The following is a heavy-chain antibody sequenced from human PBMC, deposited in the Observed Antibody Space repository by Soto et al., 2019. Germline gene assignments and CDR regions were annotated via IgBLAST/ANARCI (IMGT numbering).Heavy chain of an antibody. CDR2: IIPILGIA. J-gene: IGHJ4*02. CDR3: AYRAVAGTYYFDY. V-gene: IGHV1-69*02. D-gene: IGHD6-19*01. CDR1: GGTFSSYT. Sequence: SVKVSCKASGGTFSSYTISWVRQAPGQGLEWMGRIIPILGIANYAQKFQGRVTITADKSTSTAYMELSSLRSEDTAVYYCAYRAVAGTYYFDYWGQGTLVTVS.